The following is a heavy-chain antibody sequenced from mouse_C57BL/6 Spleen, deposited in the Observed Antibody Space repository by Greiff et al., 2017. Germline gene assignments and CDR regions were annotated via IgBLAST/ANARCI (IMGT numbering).Heavy chain of an antibody. V-gene: IGHV1-19*01. CDR2: INPYNGGT. CDR1: GYTFTDYY. J-gene: IGHJ3*01. CDR3: ARDYYGSSYRFAY. Sequence: VQLQQSGPVLVKPGASVKMSCKASGYTFTDYYMNWVKQSHGKSLEWIGVINPYNGGTSYNQKFKGKATLTVDKSSSTAYMELNSLTSEDSAVYYCARDYYGSSYRFAYWGQGTLVTVSA. D-gene: IGHD1-1*01.